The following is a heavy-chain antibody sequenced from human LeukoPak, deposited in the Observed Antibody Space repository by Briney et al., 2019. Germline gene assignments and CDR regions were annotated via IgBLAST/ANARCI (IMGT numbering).Heavy chain of an antibody. V-gene: IGHV4-61*02. Sequence: SETLSLTCTVSGGSISSGHYYWRWIRQPAGKGLEWIGRIYTSGSTNYNPSLKSRVTISVDTSKNQFSLKLSSVTAADTAVYFCARYHDSSGYLKFDAWGQGTLVTVSS. D-gene: IGHD3-22*01. J-gene: IGHJ5*02. CDR2: IYTSGST. CDR3: ARYHDSSGYLKFDA. CDR1: GGSISSGHYY.